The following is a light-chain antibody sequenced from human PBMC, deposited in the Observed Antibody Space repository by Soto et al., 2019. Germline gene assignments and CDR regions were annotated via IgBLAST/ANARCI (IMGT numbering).Light chain of an antibody. CDR3: QSYDSSLSAVV. CDR2: GNN. V-gene: IGLV1-40*01. J-gene: IGLJ2*01. CDR1: SSNIGTGYN. Sequence: QLVLTQPPSVSGAPGQRVTISCTGSSSNIGTGYNIHWYQQLPGTAPKLLIYGNNNRPSGVPDRFSGSESGPSASLAITGLQAEDEADYYCQSYDSSLSAVVFGGGTKLTVL.